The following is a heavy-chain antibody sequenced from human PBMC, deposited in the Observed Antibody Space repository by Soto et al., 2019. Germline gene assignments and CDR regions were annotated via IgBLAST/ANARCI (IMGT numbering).Heavy chain of an antibody. CDR1: GYSFAGYW. Sequence: ECLKSSCKGYGYSFAGYWISWVRQIPGKGLERMGGIDPSDSYTNYSPSFQGHVTISADKSISTAYLQWSSLKASDTAMYYCARLMGYCSRTSCLYYYYYGMDVWGQGTTVTVSS. V-gene: IGHV5-10-1*01. D-gene: IGHD2-2*01. CDR2: IDPSDSYT. J-gene: IGHJ6*02. CDR3: ARLMGYCSRTSCLYYYYYGMDV.